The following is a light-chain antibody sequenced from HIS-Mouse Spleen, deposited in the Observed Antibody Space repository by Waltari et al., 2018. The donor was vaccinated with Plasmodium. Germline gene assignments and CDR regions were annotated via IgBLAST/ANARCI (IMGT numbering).Light chain of an antibody. V-gene: IGKV3-11*01. CDR3: QQRSNWLT. CDR1: QSVSSY. Sequence: EIVLTQSPATLSLSPGERATLSCRASQSVSSYLAWYQQKPGQAPRRLIYDASNRATGIPARFSGSGSGTDFTHTISSLEPEDFAVYYCQQRSNWLTFGGGTKVEIK. CDR2: DAS. J-gene: IGKJ4*01.